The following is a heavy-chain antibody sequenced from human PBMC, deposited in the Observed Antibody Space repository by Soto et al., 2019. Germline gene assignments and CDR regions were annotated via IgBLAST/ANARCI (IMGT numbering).Heavy chain of an antibody. CDR2: ISYDGSNK. D-gene: IGHD2-2*02. V-gene: IGHV3-30*18. CDR1: GFTFSSYG. Sequence: GGSLRLSCAASGFTFSSYGMHWVRQAPGKGLEWVAVISYDGSNKYYADSVKGRFTISRDNSKNTLYLQMNSLRAEDTAVYYCAKDPLGYGSSTSCYSMYDYEYGMDVWGQVTTVTVSS. J-gene: IGHJ6*02. CDR3: AKDPLGYGSSTSCYSMYDYEYGMDV.